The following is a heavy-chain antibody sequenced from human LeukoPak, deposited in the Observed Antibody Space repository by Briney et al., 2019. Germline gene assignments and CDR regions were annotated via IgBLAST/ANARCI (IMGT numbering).Heavy chain of an antibody. Sequence: GGSLRLSCAASGFTFSDHAMSWVRQAPAKGLEWVSSINGNGGGSYYIDSVKGRFTVSRDNSENALYLQMNSLRAEDTAVYYCARERTERWLQFGYYYYYGMDVWGQGTTVTVSS. V-gene: IGHV3-23*01. CDR3: ARERTERWLQFGYYYYYGMDV. CDR1: GFTFSDHA. CDR2: INGNGGGS. D-gene: IGHD5-24*01. J-gene: IGHJ6*02.